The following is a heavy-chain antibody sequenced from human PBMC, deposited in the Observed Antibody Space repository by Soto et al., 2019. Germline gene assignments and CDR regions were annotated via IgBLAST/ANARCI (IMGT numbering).Heavy chain of an antibody. CDR2: VSPNSGNT. Sequence: QVQLVQSGAEVKKPGASVKVSCKASAYTFTSYDINWVRQATGQGLEWMGWVSPNSGNTGYAQKFQSRVTMTRKTSRSTAYRTLSSLRDEDTAIYYCARGDYDSSGYPDYFDYWGQGTLVTVSS. D-gene: IGHD3-22*01. J-gene: IGHJ4*02. CDR3: ARGDYDSSGYPDYFDY. V-gene: IGHV1-8*01. CDR1: AYTFTSYD.